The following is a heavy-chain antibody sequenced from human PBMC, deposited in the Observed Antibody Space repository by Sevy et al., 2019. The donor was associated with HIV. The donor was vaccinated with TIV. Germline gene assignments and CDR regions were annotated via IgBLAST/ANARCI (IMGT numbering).Heavy chain of an antibody. CDR3: SRERQEEDKSGAKVDY. V-gene: IGHV3-7*01. D-gene: IGHD3-10*01. CDR1: GFNFRSYW. CDR2: IKHDGSEP. Sequence: GGSLRLSCAASGFNFRSYWMSWVRQAPGKGLEWVATIKHDGSEPYYLDSVKGRFTFSRDNGKNSLYLQMTSLRVDDAAVYYCSRERQEEDKSGAKVDYWGQGTLVTVSS. J-gene: IGHJ4*02.